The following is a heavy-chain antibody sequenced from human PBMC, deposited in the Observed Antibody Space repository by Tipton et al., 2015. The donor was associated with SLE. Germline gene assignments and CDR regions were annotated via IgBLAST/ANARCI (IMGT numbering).Heavy chain of an antibody. CDR2: VHYSGPT. J-gene: IGHJ5*01. Sequence: TLSLTCYVSGDSLRTREYSWGWIRQPPGKGLEWIGSVHYSGPTYYKPSLKSRVGISIDTSKNHFSLKLDSVTAADTAVYYCARATRTGYTEFDSWGQGTLVTVSS. CDR3: ARATRTGYTEFDS. V-gene: IGHV4-39*02. CDR1: GDSLRTREYS. D-gene: IGHD3/OR15-3a*01.